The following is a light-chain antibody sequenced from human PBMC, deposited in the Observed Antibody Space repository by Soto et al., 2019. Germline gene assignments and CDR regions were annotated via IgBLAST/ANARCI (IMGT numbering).Light chain of an antibody. Sequence: ETVMTQSPATLSVSPGERVTLSCRASQSVSTKLAWYQQKPGQAPRLLISGVSTRATGIPARFSGSGSGTEFTLTISSLQSEDSAVYYCQQYQNWPPITFGQGTRLEIK. J-gene: IGKJ5*01. V-gene: IGKV3D-15*01. CDR3: QQYQNWPPIT. CDR1: QSVSTK. CDR2: GVS.